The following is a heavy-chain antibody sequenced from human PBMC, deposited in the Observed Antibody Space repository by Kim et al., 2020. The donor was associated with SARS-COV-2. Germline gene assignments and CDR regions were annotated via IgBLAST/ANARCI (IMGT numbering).Heavy chain of an antibody. V-gene: IGHV5-10-1*01. D-gene: IGHD6-19*01. J-gene: IGHJ4*02. CDR2: T. Sequence: TNYSPSFQGHVTISADKSISTAYLQWSSLKASDTAMYYCARHGGWHDFDYWGQGTLVTVSS. CDR3: ARHGGWHDFDY.